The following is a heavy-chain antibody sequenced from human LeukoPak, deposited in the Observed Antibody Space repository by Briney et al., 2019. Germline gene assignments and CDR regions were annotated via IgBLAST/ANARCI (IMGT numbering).Heavy chain of an antibody. CDR1: GFTFSSSG. CDR2: IDYDGRNA. CDR3: SIFEVTLIVVLNS. V-gene: IGHV3-30*02. J-gene: IGHJ4*02. D-gene: IGHD3-22*01. Sequence: GGSLRLSCAASGFTFSSSGMHWVRQAPGKGLEWVAFIDYDGRNAFYADSVKGRFTISRDNSKNTLYLQMNSLRPEDTAIYYCSIFEVTLIVVLNSWGQGTLVTVSS.